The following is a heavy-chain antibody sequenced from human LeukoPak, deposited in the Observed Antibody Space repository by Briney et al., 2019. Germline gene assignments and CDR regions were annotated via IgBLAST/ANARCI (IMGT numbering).Heavy chain of an antibody. Sequence: PGGSLRLSCAASGFTFSSYAMSWVRQAPGKGLEWVSAISGSGGSTYYADSVKGRFTISRDNSKNTLYLQMNSLRAEDTAVYYCAKLPGRGSWFESIAYFDYWGQGTLVTVSS. CDR3: AKLPGRGSWFESIAYFDY. CDR2: ISGSGGST. J-gene: IGHJ4*02. D-gene: IGHD6-13*01. CDR1: GFTFSSYA. V-gene: IGHV3-23*01.